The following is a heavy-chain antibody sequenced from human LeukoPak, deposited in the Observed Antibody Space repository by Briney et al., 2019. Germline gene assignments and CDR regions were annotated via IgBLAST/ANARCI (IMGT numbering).Heavy chain of an antibody. D-gene: IGHD3-22*01. V-gene: IGHV3-7*03. Sequence: PGGSLRLSCAASGFTFSSYWMSWVRQAPGKGLEWVANIKQDGSEKYYVDSVKGRFTISRDNAKNSLYLQMNSLRAEDTAVYYCAKGGEYYYDSSGYLYYFDYWGQGTLVTVSS. J-gene: IGHJ4*02. CDR3: AKGGEYYYDSSGYLYYFDY. CDR1: GFTFSSYW. CDR2: IKQDGSEK.